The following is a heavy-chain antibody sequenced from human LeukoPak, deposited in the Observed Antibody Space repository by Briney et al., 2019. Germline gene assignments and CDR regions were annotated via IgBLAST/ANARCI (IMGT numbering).Heavy chain of an antibody. J-gene: IGHJ4*02. D-gene: IGHD4-23*01. CDR2: IKQDGSEK. Sequence: GESLRLSCAASGFTFSSYWMSWVRQAPGKGLEWVANIKQDGSEKYYVDSVKGRFTISRDNAKNSLYLQMNSLRAEDTAVYYCAREDYGGNSGNFDYWGQGTLVTVSS. V-gene: IGHV3-7*01. CDR1: GFTFSSYW. CDR3: AREDYGGNSGNFDY.